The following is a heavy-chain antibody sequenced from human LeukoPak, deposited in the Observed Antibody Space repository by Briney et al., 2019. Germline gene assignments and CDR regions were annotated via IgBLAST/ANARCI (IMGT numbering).Heavy chain of an antibody. CDR2: VYYGGST. J-gene: IGHJ1*01. CDR3: ARVVAGTKDFQH. V-gene: IGHV4-39*01. CDR1: GGTISSPNHF. Sequence: SETLSLTCTVSGGTISSPNHFWGSVRQPPGKGLEWIGSVYYGGSTYSNPSLKSRVTMSADTSKNQFSLTLSSVTAADTAVYYCARVVAGTKDFQHWGQGTLVTVSS. D-gene: IGHD6-19*01.